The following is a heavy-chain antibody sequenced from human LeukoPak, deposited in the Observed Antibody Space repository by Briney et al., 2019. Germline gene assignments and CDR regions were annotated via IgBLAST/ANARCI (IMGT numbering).Heavy chain of an antibody. CDR2: IYYDGSNK. J-gene: IGHJ4*02. CDR1: GFTFSNYG. Sequence: QPGRSLRLSCAASGFTFSNYGMHWVRQAPGKGLEWVALIYYDGSNKYYADPVKGRFTISRDNSKNTLYLQMNSLRAEDTAVYYCAKYRVAAAGTHRLFFDYWGQGTLVTVSS. CDR3: AKYRVAAAGTHRLFFDY. D-gene: IGHD6-13*01. V-gene: IGHV3-33*06.